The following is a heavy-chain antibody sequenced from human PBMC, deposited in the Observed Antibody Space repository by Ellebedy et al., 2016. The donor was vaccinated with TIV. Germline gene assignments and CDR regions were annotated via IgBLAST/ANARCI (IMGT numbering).Heavy chain of an antibody. CDR2: IRSSGST. J-gene: IGHJ4*02. Sequence: SETLSLXCTVSGGSISSSSFYWGWLRQPPGKGPEAIGTIRSSGSTSYTPSLRSRVAISVDTSKNHFSLKLTSVTSGDTAVYYCARQTKGSETYGHFDYWGQGTLVTVSS. CDR3: ARQTKGSETYGHFDY. CDR1: GGSISSSSFY. D-gene: IGHD3-10*01. V-gene: IGHV4-39*01.